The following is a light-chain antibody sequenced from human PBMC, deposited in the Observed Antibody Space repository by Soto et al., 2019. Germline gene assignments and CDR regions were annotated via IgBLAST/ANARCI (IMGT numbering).Light chain of an antibody. CDR1: KLGDKY. V-gene: IGLV3-1*01. Sequence: SYELTQPPSVSVSPGQTASITCSGDKLGDKYACWYQQRPGQSPVLVIYQDTKRPSGIPERFSGSNSGNTATLTISGTQAMDEADYYCQAWDRTEEVFGGGTKVTVL. CDR3: QAWDRTEEV. J-gene: IGLJ2*01. CDR2: QDT.